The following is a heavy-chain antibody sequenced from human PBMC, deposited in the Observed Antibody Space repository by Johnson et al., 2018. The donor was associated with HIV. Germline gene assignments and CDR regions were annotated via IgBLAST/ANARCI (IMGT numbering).Heavy chain of an antibody. CDR1: GFTFSDYY. CDR2: ISSSGTTI. V-gene: IGHV3-11*04. Sequence: QVQLVESGGGLVQPGGSLRLSCAASGFTFSDYYMSWIRQAPGKGLEWVSYISSSGTTIYYADSVMGRFTISRDNAKNSLYLQMNSLRAEDTAVYYCARPRRLFEGHDAFDIWGQGTMVTVSS. CDR3: ARPRRLFEGHDAFDI. D-gene: IGHD2-21*01. J-gene: IGHJ3*02.